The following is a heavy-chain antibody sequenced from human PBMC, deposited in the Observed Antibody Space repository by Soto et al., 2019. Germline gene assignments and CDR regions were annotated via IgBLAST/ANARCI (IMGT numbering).Heavy chain of an antibody. J-gene: IGHJ4*02. D-gene: IGHD6-19*01. CDR2: TYYRSKWYS. V-gene: IGHV6-1*01. CDR3: RKYSSGWYIDY. Sequence: QVQLQQSGPGLVKPSQTLSLTCAISGDSVSSNSAAWNWIRQSPSSCLEWLGRTYYRSKWYSDYAFSVTSRRSITPDTSKNKFSLPLNSVATEVTAVCYCRKYSSGWYIDYGGEGTLVTVSS. CDR1: GDSVSSNSAA.